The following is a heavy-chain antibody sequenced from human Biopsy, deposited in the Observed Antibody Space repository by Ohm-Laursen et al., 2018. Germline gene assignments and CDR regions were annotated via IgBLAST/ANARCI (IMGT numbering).Heavy chain of an antibody. J-gene: IGHJ4*02. CDR1: GKTFSDYQ. V-gene: IGHV4-34*08. D-gene: IGHD2-15*01. CDR3: GNEVHGRDY. CDR2: INQAGTT. Sequence: SETLSLTCIVFGKTFSDYQWSWIRQPPGKGLEWIGQINQAGTTNYNPSLKSRVSISADASKYDFSLRLTSVTAADTAVYLCGNEVHGRDYWGLGAQVTVSS.